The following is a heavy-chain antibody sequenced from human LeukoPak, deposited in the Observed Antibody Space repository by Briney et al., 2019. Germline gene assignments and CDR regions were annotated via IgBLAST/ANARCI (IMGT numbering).Heavy chain of an antibody. CDR2: IYYSGST. CDR1: GGSISSSSYY. V-gene: IGHV4-39*07. CDR3: ARVIGYCSSTSCLKMYYFDY. Sequence: SETLSLTCTVSGGSISSSSYYWGWIRQPPGKGLEWIGSIYYSGSTYYNPSLKSRVTISVDTSKNQFSLKLSSVTAADTAVYYCARVIGYCSSTSCLKMYYFDYWGQGTLVTVSS. J-gene: IGHJ4*02. D-gene: IGHD2-2*01.